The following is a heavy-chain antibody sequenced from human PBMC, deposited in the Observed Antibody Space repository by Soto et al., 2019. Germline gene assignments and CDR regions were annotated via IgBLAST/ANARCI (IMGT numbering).Heavy chain of an antibody. D-gene: IGHD5-18*01. Sequence: PEVSLRRSCAPSGFTFRSYAMRWIRQAPCNGLEWVAILKQDGSEKFNVDSVKGRFTISRDIAKNSLYLQLNSLRAEDTAVYYCARGLGYRYGYGMDVWGKVNTITV. CDR1: GFTFRSYA. CDR3: ARGLGYRYGYGMDV. CDR2: LKQDGSEK. J-gene: IGHJ6*04. V-gene: IGHV3-7*01.